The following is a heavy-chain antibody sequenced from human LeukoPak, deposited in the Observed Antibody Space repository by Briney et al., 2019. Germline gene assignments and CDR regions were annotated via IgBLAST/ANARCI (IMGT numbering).Heavy chain of an antibody. CDR2: IYTSGST. CDR1: GGSISSYY. D-gene: IGHD2-2*01. J-gene: IGHJ4*02. Sequence: LETLSPTCTVSGGSISSYYWSWIRQPAGKGLEWIGRIYTSGSTNYNPSLKSRVTMSVDTSKNQFSLKLSSVTAADTAVYYCARDPAVVPAANYFDYWGQGTLVTVSS. V-gene: IGHV4-4*07. CDR3: ARDPAVVPAANYFDY.